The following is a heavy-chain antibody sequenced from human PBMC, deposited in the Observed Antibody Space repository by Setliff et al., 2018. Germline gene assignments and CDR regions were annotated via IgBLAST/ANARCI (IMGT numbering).Heavy chain of an antibody. CDR1: GYTFTGYY. CDR3: ARTWGSRSYYYYYYMDV. Sequence: ASVKVSCKASGYTFTGYYMHWVRQAPGQGLEWMGWINPNSGGTNYAQKFQGWVTMTRDTSISAAYMELSRLRSDDTAVYYCARTWGSRSYYYYYYMDVWGKGTTVTVSS. D-gene: IGHD7-27*01. J-gene: IGHJ6*03. CDR2: INPNSGGT. V-gene: IGHV1-2*04.